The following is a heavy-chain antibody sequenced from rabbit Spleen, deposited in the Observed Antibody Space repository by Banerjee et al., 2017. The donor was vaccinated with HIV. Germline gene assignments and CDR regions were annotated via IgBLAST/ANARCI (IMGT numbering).Heavy chain of an antibody. Sequence: QEQLEESGGGLVKPGGTLTLTCKASGFDLSQNYVMCWVRQAPGKGLEWIGCIGSNSGNTYYASWAKGRFTNSTSTSLNTVTLQLNSLTAADTATYFCGRDANGDVRLSRLDLWGPGTLVTVS. CDR2: IGSNSGNT. D-gene: IGHD2-1*01. J-gene: IGHJ3*01. CDR1: GFDLSQNYV. V-gene: IGHV1S43*01. CDR3: GRDANGDVRLSRLDL.